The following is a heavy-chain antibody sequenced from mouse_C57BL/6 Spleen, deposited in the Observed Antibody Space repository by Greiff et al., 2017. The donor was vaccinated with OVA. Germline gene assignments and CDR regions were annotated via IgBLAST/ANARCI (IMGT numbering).Heavy chain of an antibody. J-gene: IGHJ2*01. V-gene: IGHV1-18*01. CDR1: GYTFTDYN. Sequence: EVQLQQSGPELVKPGASVKIPCKASGYTFTDYNMDWVKQSHGKSLEWIGDINLNNGGTIYNQKFKGKATLTVDKSSSTAYMELRSLTSEDTAVYYCARRSKTGYYFDYWGQGTTLTVSS. CDR2: INLNNGGT. CDR3: ARRSKTGYYFDY. D-gene: IGHD3-1*01.